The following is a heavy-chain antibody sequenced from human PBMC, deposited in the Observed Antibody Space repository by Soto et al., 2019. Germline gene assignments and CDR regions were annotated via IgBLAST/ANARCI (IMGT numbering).Heavy chain of an antibody. J-gene: IGHJ6*02. CDR3: ARGIGGHYGMDV. CDR1: GFTFGSYA. Sequence: EVQLLESGGGLVQPRGSLRLSCAASGFTFGSYAMRWVRQAPGKGLEWVSSLTSSGYDTYYTDSVKGRFTISRDNSKNTLYIQMTYTRAEDTAIYYCARGIGGHYGMDVWGQGTTVTVSS. V-gene: IGHV3-23*01. D-gene: IGHD3-10*01. CDR2: LTSSGYDT.